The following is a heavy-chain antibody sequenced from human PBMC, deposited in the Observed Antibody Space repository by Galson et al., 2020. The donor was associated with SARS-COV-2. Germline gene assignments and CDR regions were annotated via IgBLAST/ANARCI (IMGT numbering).Heavy chain of an antibody. CDR3: ATSRAIAVAGRGYWFDP. V-gene: IGHV1-24*01. CDR1: GYTLTELS. Sequence: ASVKVSCKVSGYTLTELSMPWVRQAPGKGLEWMGGFDPEDGETIYAQKFQGRVTMTEDTSTDTAYMELSSLRSEDTAVYYCATSRAIAVAGRGYWFDPWGQGTLVTVSS. J-gene: IGHJ5*02. CDR2: FDPEDGET. D-gene: IGHD6-19*01.